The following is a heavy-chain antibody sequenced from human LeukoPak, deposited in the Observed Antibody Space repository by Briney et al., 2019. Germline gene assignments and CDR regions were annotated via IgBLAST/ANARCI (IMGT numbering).Heavy chain of an antibody. CDR2: ISAYNGNT. CDR1: GGSFSSYG. V-gene: IGHV1-18*01. J-gene: IGHJ3*02. CDR3: ARDEGYCSGGSCFLGGYDAFDI. D-gene: IGHD2-15*01. Sequence: ASVKVSCKASGGSFSSYGISWVRQAPGQGLEWMGWISAYNGNTNYAQKLQGRVTMTTDTSTSTAYMELRSLRSDDTAVYYCARDEGYCSGGSCFLGGYDAFDIWGQGTMVTVSS.